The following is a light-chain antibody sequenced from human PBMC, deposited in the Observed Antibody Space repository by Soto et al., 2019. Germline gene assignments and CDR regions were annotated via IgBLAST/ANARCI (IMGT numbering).Light chain of an antibody. V-gene: IGKV3-15*01. CDR3: QQYNNSPLYT. J-gene: IGKJ2*01. CDR2: ATS. Sequence: EIVMTQSPATLSVSPGERATLSCRASHRVSSYLAWYQQKPGQAPRLLIFATSTRATGIPARFSGSGSGTEFTLTISSLQSEDSAVYYCQQYNNSPLYTFGQGTKVEIK. CDR1: HRVSSY.